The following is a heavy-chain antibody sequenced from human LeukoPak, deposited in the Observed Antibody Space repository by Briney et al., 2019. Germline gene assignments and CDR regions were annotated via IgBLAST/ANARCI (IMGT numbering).Heavy chain of an antibody. D-gene: IGHD3-3*01. CDR1: GFTFSSYA. J-gene: IGHJ3*02. Sequence: QSGGSLRLSCAASGFTFSSYAMSWVRQAPGKGLEWVSAISGSGGSTYYADSVKGRFTISRDNSKNTLYLQMNSLRAEDTAVYYCAKGSYFLEWLPHAFDIWGQGTMVTVSS. CDR3: AKGSYFLEWLPHAFDI. CDR2: ISGSGGST. V-gene: IGHV3-23*01.